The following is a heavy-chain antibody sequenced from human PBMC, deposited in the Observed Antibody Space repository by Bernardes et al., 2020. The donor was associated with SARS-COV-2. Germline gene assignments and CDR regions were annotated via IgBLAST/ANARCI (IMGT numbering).Heavy chain of an antibody. CDR3: ARDKWEQAASFRRVGFDY. CDR2: ITHSGST. J-gene: IGHJ4*02. V-gene: IGHV4-34*01. Sequence: SETLSLTCAVYGGSFSGYYWNWIRQPPGKGLEWIGEITHSGSTNYNPSLKSRVTISVDTSKNQFSLKLSSVTAADTAVYYCARDKWEQAASFRRVGFDYWGQGTLVTVSS. CDR1: GGSFSGYY. D-gene: IGHD1-26*01.